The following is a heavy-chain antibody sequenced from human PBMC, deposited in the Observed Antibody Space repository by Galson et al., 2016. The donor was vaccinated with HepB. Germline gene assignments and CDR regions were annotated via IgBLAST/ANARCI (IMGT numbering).Heavy chain of an antibody. V-gene: IGHV3-23*01. CDR3: AKDRDSNWYEKYFQH. D-gene: IGHD6-13*01. Sequence: SCAASGFTFNIYAMSWVRLAPGKGLEWVSAISSGGTTYYADSVKGRFTISRDNSKNTLSLQMNSLRAEDTAVYYCAKDRDSNWYEKYFQHWGQGTLVTVSS. CDR2: ISSGGTT. CDR1: GFTFNIYA. J-gene: IGHJ1*01.